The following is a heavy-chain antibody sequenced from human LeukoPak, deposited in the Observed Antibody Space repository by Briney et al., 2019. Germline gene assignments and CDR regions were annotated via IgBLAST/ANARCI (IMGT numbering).Heavy chain of an antibody. CDR1: GFTFSSYW. J-gene: IGHJ4*02. Sequence: GGSLRLSCAASGFTFSSYWMSWVRQAPGKGPEWVSGFSGSGGSADYADSVKGRFTISRDNSKNTLYLQMNSLRAEDTAVYYCAKNIVSLVFGYFDYWGQGTLVTVSS. V-gene: IGHV3-23*01. D-gene: IGHD5/OR15-5a*01. CDR2: FSGSGGSA. CDR3: AKNIVSLVFGYFDY.